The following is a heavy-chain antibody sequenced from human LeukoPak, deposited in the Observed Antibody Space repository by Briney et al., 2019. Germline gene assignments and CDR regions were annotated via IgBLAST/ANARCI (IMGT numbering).Heavy chain of an antibody. CDR1: GGSFSGYY. D-gene: IGHD5-12*01. CDR3: ARGNIVATITQFDY. Sequence: SETLSLTCAVYGGSFSGYYWSWIRQPPGKGLEWIGEINHSGSTNYNPSLKSRVTISVDTSKNRFSLKLSSVTAADTAVYYCARGNIVATITQFDYWGQGTLVTVSS. J-gene: IGHJ4*02. V-gene: IGHV4-34*01. CDR2: INHSGST.